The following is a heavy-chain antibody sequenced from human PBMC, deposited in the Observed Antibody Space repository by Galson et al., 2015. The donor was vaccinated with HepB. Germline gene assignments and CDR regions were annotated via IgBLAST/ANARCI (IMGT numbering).Heavy chain of an antibody. J-gene: IGHJ4*02. D-gene: IGHD3-22*01. CDR2: IIPIFGTR. Sequence: SVKVSCKAPGDTFRSYSINWVRQAPGQGLEWIGGIIPIFGTRYSAQKFHGRVRLRADKSTNTVYMDLSSLTSEDTAVYYCARGSQYYYDSSGPHFDYWGQGTLVTVSS. CDR3: ARGSQYYYDSSGPHFDY. V-gene: IGHV1-69*06. CDR1: GDTFRSYS.